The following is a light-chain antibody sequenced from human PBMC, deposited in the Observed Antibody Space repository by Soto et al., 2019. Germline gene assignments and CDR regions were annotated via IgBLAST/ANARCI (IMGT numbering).Light chain of an antibody. Sequence: EIVLTQSPATLSLSPWERATLSCRASQNLGTLYLAWFQQKSGQAPRLLIYSASRRATGIPDRFTGSGSGTDFTLTINRVEPEDFAVYFCQQYAGSPRTFGQGTKVDIK. CDR3: QQYAGSPRT. V-gene: IGKV3-20*01. J-gene: IGKJ1*01. CDR1: QNLGTLY. CDR2: SAS.